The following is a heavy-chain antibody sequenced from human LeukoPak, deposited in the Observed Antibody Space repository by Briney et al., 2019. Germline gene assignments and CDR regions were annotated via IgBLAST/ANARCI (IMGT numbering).Heavy chain of an antibody. CDR1: GFTFGVVA. J-gene: IGHJ4*02. CDR3: ARERAGDVDY. CDR2: IRHREYGGTA. V-gene: IGHV3-49*01. Sequence: GGPLRLSCATSGFTFGVVAMDWIRQAPGKGLEWVGFIRHREYGGTAEYTASVNGRFAISRDDSKSIVYLQMNDLRTEDTGVYYCARERAGDVDYWGLGTLVTVSS.